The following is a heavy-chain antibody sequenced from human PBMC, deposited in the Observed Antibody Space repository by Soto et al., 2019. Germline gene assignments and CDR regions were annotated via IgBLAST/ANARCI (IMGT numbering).Heavy chain of an antibody. Sequence: QVQLVESGGGVVQPGRSLRLSCAASGFTFSSYAMHWVRQAPDKGLEWVAVISYDGSNKYYADSVKGRFTISRDNSKNTLYLQMNSLRAEDTAVYYCARDTVAGLDYWGQGTLVTVSS. CDR3: ARDTVAGLDY. J-gene: IGHJ4*02. D-gene: IGHD6-19*01. CDR2: ISYDGSNK. CDR1: GFTFSSYA. V-gene: IGHV3-30-3*01.